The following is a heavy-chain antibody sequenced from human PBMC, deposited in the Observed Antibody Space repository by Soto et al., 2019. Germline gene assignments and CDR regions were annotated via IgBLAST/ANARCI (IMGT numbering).Heavy chain of an antibody. CDR3: ARDRRITIFGVVPLGY. D-gene: IGHD3-3*01. V-gene: IGHV3-21*01. J-gene: IGHJ4*02. Sequence: LRLSCAASGFTFSSYSMNWVRQAPGKGLECVSSISSSSSYIYYADSVKGRFTISRDNAKNSLYLQMNSLRAEDTAVYYCARDRRITIFGVVPLGYWGQGTLVTVSS. CDR2: ISSSSSYI. CDR1: GFTFSSYS.